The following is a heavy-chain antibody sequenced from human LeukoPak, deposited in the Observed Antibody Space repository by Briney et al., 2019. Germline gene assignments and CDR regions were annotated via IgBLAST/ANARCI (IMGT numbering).Heavy chain of an antibody. CDR2: VSNSGTT. CDR3: AWAPGSGWSD. J-gene: IGHJ4*02. CDR1: GYSVSSGCY. Sequence: SETLSLTCIVSGYSVSSGCYWGWSRRSPGKGLEWLAAVSNSGTTYYSPSLKGRVTISLDTFKNEFSLRLTSVTAADTGVYYRAWAPGSGWSDWGQGARVTVSS. V-gene: IGHV4-38-2*02. D-gene: IGHD6-19*01.